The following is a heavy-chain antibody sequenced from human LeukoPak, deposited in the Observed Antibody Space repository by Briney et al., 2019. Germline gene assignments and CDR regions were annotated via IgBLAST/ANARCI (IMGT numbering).Heavy chain of an antibody. D-gene: IGHD1-26*01. CDR3: AGSAGIVGAVDY. CDR1: GYTFTSYY. V-gene: IGHV1-2*02. CDR2: INPNSGGT. Sequence: ASVKVSCKASGYTFTSYYMHWVRQAPGQGLEWMGWINPNSGGTNYAQKFQGRVTMTRDTSISTAYMELSRLRSDDTAVYYCAGSAGIVGAVDYWGQGTLVTVSS. J-gene: IGHJ4*02.